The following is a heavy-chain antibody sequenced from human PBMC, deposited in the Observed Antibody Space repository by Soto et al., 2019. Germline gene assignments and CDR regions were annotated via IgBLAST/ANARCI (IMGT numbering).Heavy chain of an antibody. Sequence: EVQLVESGGGLVQPGGSLRLSCAASGFTLSTYDMHWVRQGTGKGLEWVAALSYAGDTYYPGSVKGRFTVSRESAKNSXXLQMXXXXXXXXAXXXXAKGPHSASGYYYMDVWGKGTTVTVSS. CDR2: LSYAGDT. V-gene: IGHV3-13*01. D-gene: IGHD3-10*01. J-gene: IGHJ6*03. CDR3: AKGPHSASGYYYMDV. CDR1: GFTLSTYD.